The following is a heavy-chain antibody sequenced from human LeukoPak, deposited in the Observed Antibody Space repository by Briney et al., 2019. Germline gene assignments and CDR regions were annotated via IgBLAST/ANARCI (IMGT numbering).Heavy chain of an antibody. J-gene: IGHJ5*02. V-gene: IGHV4-30-2*01. CDR3: APARXNWFAP. Sequence: PSQTLSLICTVSGGSISSAGDYWSWIRQPPGKGLEWIGYIYHSGSTPYNPSLKSRVTLSRDKSKNQFSLKLNSVTAAHTALYYSAPARXNWFAPW. CDR2: IYHSGST. CDR1: GGSISSAGDY. D-gene: IGHD2-2*01.